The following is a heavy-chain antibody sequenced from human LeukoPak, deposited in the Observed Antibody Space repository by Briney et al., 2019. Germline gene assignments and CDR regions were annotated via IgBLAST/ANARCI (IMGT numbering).Heavy chain of an antibody. CDR2: IRYDGSNE. CDR1: GFSFSGYG. V-gene: IGHV3-30*02. CDR3: AKRRKDGGNSGDAFDI. Sequence: GGSLRLSCAASGFSFSGYGMHWVRQAPGKGLEWVAFIRYDGSNEYYADSVKGRFTISRDKSKNTLSLQMNGLRVEDTAVYYCAKRRKDGGNSGDAFDIWGQGTMVTVSS. J-gene: IGHJ3*02. D-gene: IGHD4-23*01.